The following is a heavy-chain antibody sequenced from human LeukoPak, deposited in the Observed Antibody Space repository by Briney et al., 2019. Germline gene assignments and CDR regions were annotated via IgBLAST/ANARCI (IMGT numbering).Heavy chain of an antibody. V-gene: IGHV3-23*01. CDR3: AKVKVRGVRQQLTLESFLYFDY. D-gene: IGHD6-13*01. CDR2: ISGSRGST. CDR1: GFTFSSYA. Sequence: PGGSLRLSCAASGFTFSSYAMSWVRQAPGKGLQWVSAISGSRGSTYYADSVKGRFTISRDNSKNTLYLQMNSLRAEDTAVYYCAKVKVRGVRQQLTLESFLYFDYWGQGTLVTVSS. J-gene: IGHJ4*02.